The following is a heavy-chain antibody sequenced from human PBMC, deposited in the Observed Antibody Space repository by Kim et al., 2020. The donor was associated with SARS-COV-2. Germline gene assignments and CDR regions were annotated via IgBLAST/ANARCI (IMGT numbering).Heavy chain of an antibody. V-gene: IGHV3-23*01. CDR3: VRDPLHSGFDY. CDR1: GFTFSNYA. CDR2: ISDSGGST. J-gene: IGHJ4*02. Sequence: GGSLRLSCAASGFTFSNYAMSWVRQAPGKGLDWVSAISDSGGSTYYADSVKGRFTISRDSSKNTLFLQMNSLRAEDTAVYFCVRDPLHSGFDYWGQGTLVTVSS. D-gene: IGHD2-15*01.